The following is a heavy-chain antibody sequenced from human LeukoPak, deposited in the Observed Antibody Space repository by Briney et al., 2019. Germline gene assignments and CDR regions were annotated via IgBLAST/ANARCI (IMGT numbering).Heavy chain of an antibody. V-gene: IGHV1-46*01. D-gene: IGHD3-22*01. CDR3: ARRGYYYDSSGYYYYFDY. J-gene: IGHJ4*02. CDR1: GYTFTSYY. CDR2: INPSGGST. Sequence: ASVKVSCRASGYTFTSYYMHWVRQAPGQGLEWMGIINPSGGSTSYAQKFQGRVTMTRDTSTSTVYMELSSLRSEDTAVYYCARRGYYYDSSGYYYYFDYWGQGTLVTVSS.